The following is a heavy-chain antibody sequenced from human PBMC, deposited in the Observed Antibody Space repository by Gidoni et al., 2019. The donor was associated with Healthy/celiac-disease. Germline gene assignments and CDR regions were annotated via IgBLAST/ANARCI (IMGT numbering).Heavy chain of an antibody. CDR2: ISSSGSTI. Sequence: RLSWAASGVTFSSYEMNWGLQAPGKWLEWVSYISSSGSTIYYAASVKGRCTISRDNAKNSLYLQMNSLRAEDTAFYYCARDGLPYCGGDCYFFDYCGQGTLVPVSS. D-gene: IGHD2-21*02. V-gene: IGHV3-48*03. CDR1: GVTFSSYE. CDR3: ARDGLPYCGGDCYFFDY. J-gene: IGHJ4*02.